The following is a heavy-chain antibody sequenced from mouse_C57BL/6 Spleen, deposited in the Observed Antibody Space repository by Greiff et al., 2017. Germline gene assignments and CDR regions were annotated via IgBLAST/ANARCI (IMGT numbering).Heavy chain of an antibody. D-gene: IGHD1-1*01. CDR1: VYTFPSYW. Sequence: QVQLQQPGAELVMPGASVKLSCKASVYTFPSYWMHWVKQRPGQGLEWIGEIDPSDSYTNYNQKFKGKSTLTVDKSSSTAYMQLSSLTSEDSAVYYCASSSSYYFDYWGQGTTLTVSS. V-gene: IGHV1-69*01. CDR3: ASSSSYYFDY. J-gene: IGHJ2*01. CDR2: IDPSDSYT.